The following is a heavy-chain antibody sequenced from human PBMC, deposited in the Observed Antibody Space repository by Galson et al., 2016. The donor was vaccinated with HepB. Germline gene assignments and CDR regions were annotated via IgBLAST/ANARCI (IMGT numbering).Heavy chain of an antibody. CDR2: IRDKPNSYTT. V-gene: IGHV3-72*01. CDR1: GFTFSDHY. D-gene: IGHD6-13*01. J-gene: IGHJ5*02. CDR3: AEAGRYSNNWYPNWFDP. Sequence: SLRLSCAASGFTFSDHYMDWVRQAPGKGLEWVARIRDKPNSYTTLYAASVKGRFTISRDDSKNSLYLQMNSLKTDDTAVYYCAEAGRYSNNWYPNWFDPWGQGTLVTVSP.